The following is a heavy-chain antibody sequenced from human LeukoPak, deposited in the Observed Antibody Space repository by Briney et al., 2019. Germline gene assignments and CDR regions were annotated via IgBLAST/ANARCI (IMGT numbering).Heavy chain of an antibody. CDR2: INTNTGNP. CDR1: GYIFTSYV. J-gene: IGHJ4*02. V-gene: IGHV7-4-1*02. Sequence: ASVKVSCKASGYIFTSYVLHWVRQAPGQGLEWMGWINTNTGNPTYAQGFTGRFVFSLDTSVSTAYLQISSLKADDTAMYYCARGDYETHGYQTRWGQGTLVTVSS. CDR3: ARGDYETHGYQTR. D-gene: IGHD3-22*01.